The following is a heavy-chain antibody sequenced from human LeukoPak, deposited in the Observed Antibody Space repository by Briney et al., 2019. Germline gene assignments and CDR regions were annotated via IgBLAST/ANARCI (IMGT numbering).Heavy chain of an antibody. V-gene: IGHV3-7*01. CDR1: GFTFSSYW. CDR2: IKQDGSEK. D-gene: IGHD2-21*01. Sequence: GGSLRLSCAASGFTFSSYWMSWVRQAPGKGLEWVANIKQDGSEKYYVDSVKGRFTISRDNAKNSLYLQMNSLRAEDTAVYYCARDFFPVVDSTWYEIGYWGQGTLVTVSS. J-gene: IGHJ4*02. CDR3: ARDFFPVVDSTWYEIGY.